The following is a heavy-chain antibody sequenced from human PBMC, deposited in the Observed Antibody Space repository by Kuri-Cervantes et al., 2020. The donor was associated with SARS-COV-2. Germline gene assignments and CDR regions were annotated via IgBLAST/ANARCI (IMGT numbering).Heavy chain of an antibody. V-gene: IGHV3-48*01. Sequence: GESLKILCAASGFTFSSYSMNWVRQAPGKGLEWVSYISSSSSTIYYADSVKGRFTISRDNAKNSLYLQMNSLRAEDTAVYYCARAYGFLRYIYYMDVWGRGTTVTVSS. CDR3: ARAYGFLRYIYYMDV. J-gene: IGHJ6*03. CDR2: ISSSSSTI. CDR1: GFTFSSYS. D-gene: IGHD4-17*01.